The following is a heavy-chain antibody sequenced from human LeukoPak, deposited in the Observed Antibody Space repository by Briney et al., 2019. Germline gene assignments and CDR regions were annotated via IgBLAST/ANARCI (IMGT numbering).Heavy chain of an antibody. Sequence: SETLSLTCTVSGGSISSYYWSWIRQPPGEGLEWIGYIYYSGSTNYNPSLKSRVTISVDTSKNQFSLKLSSVTAADTAVYYCASLYGSGNTDVWGKGTTVTVSS. J-gene: IGHJ6*03. CDR1: GGSISSYY. D-gene: IGHD3-10*01. CDR3: ASLYGSGNTDV. CDR2: IYYSGST. V-gene: IGHV4-59*01.